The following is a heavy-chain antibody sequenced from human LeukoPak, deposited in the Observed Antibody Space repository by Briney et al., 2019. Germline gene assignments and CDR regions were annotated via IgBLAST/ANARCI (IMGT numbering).Heavy chain of an antibody. CDR3: ARVLYGSGTYYFDY. CDR2: ISHSGST. CDR1: GGSISSYF. D-gene: IGHD3-10*01. Sequence: SETLSLTCTVSGGSISSYFWSWIRQPPGKGLEWIGYISHSGSTNYNPALKSRVTISVDTSKNQFSLKLSSVTAADTAVYYCARVLYGSGTYYFDYWGQGTLVTVSS. V-gene: IGHV4-59*01. J-gene: IGHJ4*02.